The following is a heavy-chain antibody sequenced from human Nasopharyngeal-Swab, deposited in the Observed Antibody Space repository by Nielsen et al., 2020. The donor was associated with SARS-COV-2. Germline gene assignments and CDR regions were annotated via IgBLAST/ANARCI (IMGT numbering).Heavy chain of an antibody. CDR2: ISGSGGST. Sequence: GGAPRLSCAGSGFTFSSYSMNWVRQAPGKGLEWVSAISGSGGSTYYADSVKGRFTISRDNSKNTMCLQMNSLRAEDTAVYYCAKAAGLGDYVWGSYRYGYYFDSWGQGTLVTVSS. J-gene: IGHJ4*02. V-gene: IGHV3-23*01. CDR3: AKAAGLGDYVWGSYRYGYYFDS. D-gene: IGHD3-16*02. CDR1: GFTFSSYS.